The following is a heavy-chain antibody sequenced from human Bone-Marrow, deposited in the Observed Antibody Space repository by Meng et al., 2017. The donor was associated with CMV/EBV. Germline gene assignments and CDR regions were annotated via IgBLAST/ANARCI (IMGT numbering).Heavy chain of an antibody. D-gene: IGHD5-24*01. V-gene: IGHV1-2*02. CDR2: INPNSGGT. Sequence: ASVKVSCKASGYTFTGYYMHWVRQAPGQGLEWMGWINPNSGGTNYAQKLQGRVTMTTDTSTSTAYMELRSLRSDDTAVYYCARGPMDGVNWFDPWGQGTLVTVSS. CDR1: GYTFTGYY. CDR3: ARGPMDGVNWFDP. J-gene: IGHJ5*02.